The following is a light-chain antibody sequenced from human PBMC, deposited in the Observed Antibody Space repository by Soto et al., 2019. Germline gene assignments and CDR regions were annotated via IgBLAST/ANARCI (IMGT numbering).Light chain of an antibody. Sequence: EIVLTQSPATLTLSPGDRVTLSCRASQSVSSNYLAWYQQKPGQAPRLLIYGASSRATGIPDRFSGSGSGTDFTLTISRLEPEDFAVYYCQRYGTSLPLTFGGGTKV. CDR1: QSVSSNY. CDR2: GAS. CDR3: QRYGTSLPLT. J-gene: IGKJ4*01. V-gene: IGKV3-20*01.